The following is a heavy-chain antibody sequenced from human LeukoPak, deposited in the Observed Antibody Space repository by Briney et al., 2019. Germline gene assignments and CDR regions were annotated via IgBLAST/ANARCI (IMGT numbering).Heavy chain of an antibody. CDR1: GFTFSSYW. CDR3: ARDRFPLVQLERRYFDY. D-gene: IGHD1-1*01. CDR2: IKQDGSEK. J-gene: IGHJ4*02. Sequence: GGSLRLSCAASGFTFSSYWMSWVRQAPGKGLEWVANIKQDGSEKYYVDSVKGRFTISRDNAKNSLYLQMNSLRAEDTAVYYCARDRFPLVQLERRYFDYWGQGTLVTVSS. V-gene: IGHV3-7*01.